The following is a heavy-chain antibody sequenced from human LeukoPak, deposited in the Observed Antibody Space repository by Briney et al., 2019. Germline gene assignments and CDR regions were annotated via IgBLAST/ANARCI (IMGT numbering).Heavy chain of an antibody. CDR2: ISDSGDT. V-gene: IGHV4-59*01. Sequence: SETLSLTCTVSGFSISSYYWSWIRQPPGKGLEWIGHISDSGDTNYNPSLKSRVTISVDTSKKQFSLKLSSVTTADTAVYYCERDSYYDTSGYFNDTFDMWGQGTLVTVSS. D-gene: IGHD3-22*01. J-gene: IGHJ3*02. CDR3: ERDSYYDTSGYFNDTFDM. CDR1: GFSISSYY.